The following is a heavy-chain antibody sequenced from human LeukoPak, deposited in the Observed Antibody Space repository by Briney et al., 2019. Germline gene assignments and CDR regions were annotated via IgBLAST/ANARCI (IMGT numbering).Heavy chain of an antibody. D-gene: IGHD6-6*01. CDR3: ASVYSSSSSFFDY. Sequence: PPGRSLRLSCAASGFTFSSYWMSWVRQAPGKGLEWVANIKQDGSEKYYVDSVKGRFTISRDNAKNSLYLQMNSLRAEDTAVYYCASVYSSSSSFFDYWGQGTLVTVSS. J-gene: IGHJ4*02. CDR2: IKQDGSEK. CDR1: GFTFSSYW. V-gene: IGHV3-7*01.